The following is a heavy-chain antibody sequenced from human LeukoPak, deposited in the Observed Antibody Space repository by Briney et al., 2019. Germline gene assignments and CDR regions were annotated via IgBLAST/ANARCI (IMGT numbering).Heavy chain of an antibody. D-gene: IGHD1-14*01. CDR2: IYTSGST. V-gene: IGHV4-61*02. Sequence: SETLSLTCTVSGGSISSGGYYWSWIRQPAGKGLEWIGRIYTSGSTNYNPSLKSRVTISVDTSKNQFSLKLSSVTAADTAVYYCASRTITSRSFDYWGQGTLVTVSS. J-gene: IGHJ4*02. CDR3: ASRTITSRSFDY. CDR1: GGSISSGGYY.